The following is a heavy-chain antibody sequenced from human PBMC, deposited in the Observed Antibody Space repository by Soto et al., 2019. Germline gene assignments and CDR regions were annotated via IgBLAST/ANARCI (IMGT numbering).Heavy chain of an antibody. D-gene: IGHD3-22*01. J-gene: IGHJ5*02. CDR3: ARDNVADYYDRSGAPRWFDP. Sequence: QVQLVQSGAEVKKPGSSVKVSCKASGGTFSSYAISWVRQAPGQGLEWMGGIIPIFGTANYAQKFQGRVTITADESTSTAYMELSSLRSEDTAVYYCARDNVADYYDRSGAPRWFDPWGQGTLVTVSS. V-gene: IGHV1-69*12. CDR1: GGTFSSYA. CDR2: IIPIFGTA.